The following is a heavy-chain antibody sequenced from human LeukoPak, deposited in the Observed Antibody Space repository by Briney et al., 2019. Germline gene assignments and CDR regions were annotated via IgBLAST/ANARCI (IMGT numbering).Heavy chain of an antibody. CDR3: ARDLAVAGTNYFDF. Sequence: SETLSLTCSVSGDSISTNEWWSWVRQPPGKGLEWIGEVFHSGSTNYNPSLKSRVTISIDKSKNQFSLEVTSVTAADAAIYYCARDLAVAGTNYFDFWGQGVLVTVSS. CDR1: GDSISTNEW. D-gene: IGHD6-19*01. V-gene: IGHV4-4*02. CDR2: VFHSGST. J-gene: IGHJ4*02.